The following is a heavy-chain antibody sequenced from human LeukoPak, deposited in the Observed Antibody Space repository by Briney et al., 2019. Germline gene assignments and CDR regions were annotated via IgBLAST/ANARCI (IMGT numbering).Heavy chain of an antibody. Sequence: GGSLRLSCAASGFILSDFDMNWVRQAPGKGLEWVSYFSTSGSYIHYADSVKGRFTISRDDAKNSLYLQLDSLTVEDTAVYFCASGNYDFAYDPWGQGTLVTVSS. J-gene: IGHJ5*02. CDR3: ASGNYDFAYDP. CDR2: FSTSGSYI. D-gene: IGHD3-3*01. V-gene: IGHV3-21*01. CDR1: GFILSDFD.